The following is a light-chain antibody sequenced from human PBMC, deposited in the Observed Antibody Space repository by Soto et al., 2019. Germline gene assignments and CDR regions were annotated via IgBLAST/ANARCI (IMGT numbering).Light chain of an antibody. CDR1: QIINNC. Sequence: DIPMTQSPSTLSASVGDRVTISCRASQIINNCLNWYRQRPGEAPKLLIYGSSSLQTGVPLRFSGSGSGTDFILTISSLQPEDFATYYCQQSYNFPLTFGGGTRLEIK. V-gene: IGKV1-39*01. J-gene: IGKJ4*01. CDR3: QQSYNFPLT. CDR2: GSS.